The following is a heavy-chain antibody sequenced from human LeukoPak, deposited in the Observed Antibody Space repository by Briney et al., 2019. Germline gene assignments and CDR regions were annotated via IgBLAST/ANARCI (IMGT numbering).Heavy chain of an antibody. CDR1: GGSFSGYY. CDR2: IYYSGST. V-gene: IGHV4-34*01. D-gene: IGHD6-13*01. J-gene: IGHJ4*02. CDR3: ARHWGIAAGPGY. Sequence: SETLSLTCAVYGGSFSGYYWSWIRQPPGKGLEWIGSIYYSGSTYYNPSLKSRVTISVDTSKNQFSLKLSSVTAADTAVYYCARHWGIAAGPGYWGQGTLVTVSS.